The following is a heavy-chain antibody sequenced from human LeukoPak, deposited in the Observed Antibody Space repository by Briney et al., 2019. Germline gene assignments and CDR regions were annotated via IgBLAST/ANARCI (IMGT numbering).Heavy chain of an antibody. Sequence: GGSLRLSCAASGFTFDDYAMHWVRQAPGKGLEWVSGISWNSGSIGYADSVKGRFTISRDNAKNSLCLQMNSLRAEDTALYYCAKEGDWGQGTLVTVSS. CDR3: AKEGD. V-gene: IGHV3-9*01. J-gene: IGHJ4*02. CDR2: ISWNSGSI. CDR1: GFTFDDYA.